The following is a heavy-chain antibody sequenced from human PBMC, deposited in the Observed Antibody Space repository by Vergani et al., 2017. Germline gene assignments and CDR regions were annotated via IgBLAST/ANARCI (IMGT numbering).Heavy chain of an antibody. CDR3: ARDRYTYYDFWSGYYTRYYYYYMDV. V-gene: IGHV3-7*01. CDR1: GFTFSSYW. J-gene: IGHJ6*03. CDR2: IKQDGSEK. D-gene: IGHD3-3*01. Sequence: EVHLLESGGGLVQSGGSLRLSCAASGFTFSSYWMSWVRQAPGKGLEWVANIKQDGSEKYYVDSVKGRFTISRDNAKNSLYLQMNSLRAEDTAVYYCARDRYTYYDFWSGYYTRYYYYYMDVWGKGTTVTVSS.